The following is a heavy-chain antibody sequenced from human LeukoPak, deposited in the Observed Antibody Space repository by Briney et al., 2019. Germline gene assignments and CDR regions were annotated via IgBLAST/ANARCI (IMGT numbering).Heavy chain of an antibody. Sequence: SETLSLTCTVSGGSISSGGYYWSWIRQPPGKGLEWIGYIYHSGSTYYNPSLKSRVTISVDRSKNQFSLKLSSVTAADTAVYYCARVRGDSSGWYWFDPWGQGTLVTVSS. CDR1: GGSISSGGYY. CDR3: ARVRGDSSGWYWFDP. J-gene: IGHJ5*02. D-gene: IGHD6-19*01. V-gene: IGHV4-30-2*01. CDR2: IYHSGST.